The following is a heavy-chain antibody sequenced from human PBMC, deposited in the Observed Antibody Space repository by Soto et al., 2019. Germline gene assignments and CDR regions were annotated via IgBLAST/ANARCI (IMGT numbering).Heavy chain of an antibody. CDR1: GGSISSYY. CDR2: IYYSGST. J-gene: IGHJ4*02. CDR3: AREGVGATAFDY. D-gene: IGHD1-26*01. Sequence: QVQLQESGPGLVKPSETLSLTCTVSGGSISSYYWSWIQQPPGKGLEWIGYIYYSGSTNYNPSLKSRVTISVDTSKNQFSLKLSSVTAADTAVYYCAREGVGATAFDYWGQGTLVTVSS. V-gene: IGHV4-59*01.